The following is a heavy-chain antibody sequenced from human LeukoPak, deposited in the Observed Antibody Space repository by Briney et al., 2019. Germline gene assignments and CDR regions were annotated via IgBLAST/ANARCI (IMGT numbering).Heavy chain of an antibody. J-gene: IGHJ4*02. CDR1: GGSISSYY. Sequence: NPSETLSLTCTVSGGSISSYYWSWIRQPAGKGLEWIGRIYTSGSTNYNPSLKSRVTMSVDTSKNQFSLKLSSVTAADTAVYYCARDLIASGSYGFDYWGQGTLVTVSS. CDR3: ARDLIASGSYGFDY. D-gene: IGHD1-26*01. V-gene: IGHV4-4*07. CDR2: IYTSGST.